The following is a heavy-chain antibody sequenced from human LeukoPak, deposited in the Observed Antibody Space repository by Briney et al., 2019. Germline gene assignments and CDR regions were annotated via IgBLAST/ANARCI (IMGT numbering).Heavy chain of an antibody. J-gene: IGHJ4*02. V-gene: IGHV3-23*01. Sequence: GGSLRLSCAASGVSGVTFSNYALNWVRQAPGKGLEWVSDISGSGHTTNYADSVKGRFSISRDNSKTTLYLQMSSLRVEDTAVYYCVEGIFDYWGQGTLVTVSS. CDR2: ISGSGHTT. CDR3: VEGIFDY. D-gene: IGHD3-10*01. CDR1: GVSGVTFSNYA.